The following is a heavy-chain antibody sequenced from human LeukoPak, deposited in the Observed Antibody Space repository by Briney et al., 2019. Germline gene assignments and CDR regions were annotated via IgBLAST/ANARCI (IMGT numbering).Heavy chain of an antibody. CDR1: GFTFSNYW. J-gene: IGHJ4*02. CDR2: IRCDGSNK. CDR3: AKDVPITSSHKGGFDY. Sequence: GGSLRLSCAASGFTFSNYWMHWVRQAPGKGLEWVAFIRCDGSNKYYADSVKGRFTISRDNSKNTLYLQMNSLRAEDTAVYYCAKDVPITSSHKGGFDYWGQGTPVTVSS. V-gene: IGHV3-30*02. D-gene: IGHD3-10*01.